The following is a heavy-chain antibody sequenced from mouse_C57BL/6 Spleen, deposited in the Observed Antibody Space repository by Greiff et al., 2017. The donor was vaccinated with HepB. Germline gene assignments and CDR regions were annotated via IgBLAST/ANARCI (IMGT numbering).Heavy chain of an antibody. CDR3: ARNYYGSGGYFDY. J-gene: IGHJ2*01. CDR1: GYTFTSYG. CDR2: IYPRSGNT. Sequence: VKLQQSGAELARPGASVKLSCKASGYTFTSYGISWVKQRTGQGLEWIGEIYPRSGNTYYNEKFKGKATLTADKSSSTAYMELRSLTSEDSAVYFCARNYYGSGGYFDYWGQGTTLTVSS. D-gene: IGHD1-1*01. V-gene: IGHV1-81*01.